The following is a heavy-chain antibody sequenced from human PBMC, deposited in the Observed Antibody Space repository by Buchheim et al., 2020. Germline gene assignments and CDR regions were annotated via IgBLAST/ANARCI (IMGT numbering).Heavy chain of an antibody. Sequence: QVQLQQWGAGLLKPSETLSLTCAVYGGPFSGYYWSWIRQPPGKGLEWIGEINHSGSTNYNPSLKSRVTISVDTSKNQFSLKLSSVTAADTAVYYCARERLSYGDPFDYWGQGTL. V-gene: IGHV4-34*01. CDR2: INHSGST. D-gene: IGHD4-17*01. J-gene: IGHJ4*02. CDR1: GGPFSGYY. CDR3: ARERLSYGDPFDY.